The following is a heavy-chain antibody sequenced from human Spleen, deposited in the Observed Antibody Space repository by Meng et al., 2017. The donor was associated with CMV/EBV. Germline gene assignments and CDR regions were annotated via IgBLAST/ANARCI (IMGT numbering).Heavy chain of an antibody. Sequence: CTVSGDSISRSSDYWGWIRQPPGMGLEWIGSIYYSGSTYYNPSLRSRVTISVDRSKNQFSLKLSSVTAADTAVYYCLDFWSGYFTGRHWGQGTLVTVSS. V-gene: IGHV4-39*01. D-gene: IGHD3-3*01. J-gene: IGHJ4*02. CDR1: GDSISRSSDY. CDR2: IYYSGST. CDR3: LDFWSGYFTGRH.